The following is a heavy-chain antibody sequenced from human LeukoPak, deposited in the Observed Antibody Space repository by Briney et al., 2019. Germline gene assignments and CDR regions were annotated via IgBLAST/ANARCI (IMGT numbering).Heavy chain of an antibody. CDR3: AGRGIAHS. D-gene: IGHD6-13*01. V-gene: IGHV3-48*03. Sequence: PGGSLRLSCAASGFTFSTYEMNWVRQAPGKGLEWVSYIVSSGATIYYADSVKGRFTISRDNAKNSLYLQMNSLGAEDTAVYYCAGRGIAHSWGQGTLVTVSS. CDR1: GFTFSTYE. J-gene: IGHJ5*02. CDR2: IVSSGATI.